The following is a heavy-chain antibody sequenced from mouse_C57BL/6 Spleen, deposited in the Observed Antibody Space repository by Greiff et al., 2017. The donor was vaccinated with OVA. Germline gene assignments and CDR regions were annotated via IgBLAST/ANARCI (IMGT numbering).Heavy chain of an antibody. V-gene: IGHV14-2*01. J-gene: IGHJ4*01. CDR2: IDPEDGET. D-gene: IGHD3-2*02. Sequence: EVQLVESGAELVKPGASVKLSCTASGFNIKDYYMHWVKQRTEQGLEWIGRIDPEDGETKYAPKFQGKATITADTSSNTAYLQLSSLTSEDTAVYYCASRDSSGYGYAMDYWGQGTSVTVSS. CDR1: GFNIKDYY. CDR3: ASRDSSGYGYAMDY.